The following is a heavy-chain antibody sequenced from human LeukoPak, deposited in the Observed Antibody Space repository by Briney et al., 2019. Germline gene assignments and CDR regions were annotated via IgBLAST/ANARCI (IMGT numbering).Heavy chain of an antibody. CDR1: GFTFTIFG. V-gene: IGHV3-48*01. Sequence: GGSLRLSCAASGFTFTIFGLNWVRQAPGKGPEWVSYIDARSGVTYYADSVQGRFTISRDDARESVFLQMDGLRVDDTAVYYCARDGPPGAYGGNSWGWYFDLWGRGTLVTVSS. J-gene: IGHJ2*01. CDR2: IDARSGVT. CDR3: ARDGPPGAYGGNSWGWYFDL. D-gene: IGHD4-23*01.